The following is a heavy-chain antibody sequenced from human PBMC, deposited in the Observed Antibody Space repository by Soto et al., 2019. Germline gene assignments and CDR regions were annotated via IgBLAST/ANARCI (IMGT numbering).Heavy chain of an antibody. Sequence: SGPTLVNPTPTLTVTCTFSGFSLSTSGADVGWIRQSPGKAPEWLALISWKDEKRYNPGLKSRLTITKDTSKNQVVLTMTDLDPVDTATYFCAHRYGGNYYRWYFDSWGQGTLVTVSS. J-gene: IGHJ4*02. V-gene: IGHV2-5*01. CDR3: AHRYGGNYYRWYFDS. D-gene: IGHD1-26*01. CDR1: GFSLSTSGAD. CDR2: ISWKDEK.